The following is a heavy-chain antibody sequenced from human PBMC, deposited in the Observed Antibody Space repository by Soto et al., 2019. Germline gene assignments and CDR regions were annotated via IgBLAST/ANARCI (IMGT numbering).Heavy chain of an antibody. CDR2: ISGSGGST. J-gene: IGHJ4*02. Sequence: GGSLRLSCAASGFTFSSYAMSWVRQAPGKGLEWVSAISGSGGSTYYADSVKGRFTISRDNSKNTLYLQMNSLRAEDTAVYYCAKGTLGYCSSTSCYSLDYWGQGTLVTVSS. D-gene: IGHD2-2*01. CDR3: AKGTLGYCSSTSCYSLDY. CDR1: GFTFSSYA. V-gene: IGHV3-23*01.